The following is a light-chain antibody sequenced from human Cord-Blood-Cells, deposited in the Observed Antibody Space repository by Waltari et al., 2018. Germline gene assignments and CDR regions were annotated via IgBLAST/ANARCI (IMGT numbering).Light chain of an antibody. CDR1: QSVLYSSNNKNY. CDR2: WAS. CDR3: QQYYSTPWT. J-gene: IGKJ1*01. V-gene: IGKV4-1*01. Sequence: DIVMIQSPDSLAVFLGERATINCKSSQSVLYSSNNKNYLAWYQQKPGQPPKLLIYWASTRESGVPDRFSGSGSGTDFTLTSSSLQAEDVAVYYCQQYYSTPWTFGQGTKVEIK.